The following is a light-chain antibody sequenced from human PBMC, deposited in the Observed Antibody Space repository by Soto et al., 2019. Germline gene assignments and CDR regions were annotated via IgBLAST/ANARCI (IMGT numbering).Light chain of an antibody. CDR3: QQYNTWPQS. CDR1: ESVAGT. J-gene: IGKJ3*01. Sequence: IVMTQSPATLSVSPGERATLSCRASESVAGTLAWYQQRPGQTPRLLIFAASTRATGSPARFSGSGSGTDFTLIITSLQSEDFAVYYCQQYNTWPQSFGPGTRVDV. V-gene: IGKV3-15*01. CDR2: AAS.